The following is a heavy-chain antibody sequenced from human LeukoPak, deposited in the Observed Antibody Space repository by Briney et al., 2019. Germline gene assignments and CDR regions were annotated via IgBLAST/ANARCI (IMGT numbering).Heavy chain of an antibody. CDR3: ARDGYSGYNSTDY. CDR1: GFTFSRYW. V-gene: IGHV3-7*01. Sequence: GGSLRLSCAASGFTFSRYWMSWVRQAPGKGLEWVANIKQDGSEKYYVDSVKGRFTISRDNAKNSLYLQMNSLRAEDTAVYYCARDGYSGYNSTDYWGQGTLVTVSS. CDR2: IKQDGSEK. D-gene: IGHD5-12*01. J-gene: IGHJ4*02.